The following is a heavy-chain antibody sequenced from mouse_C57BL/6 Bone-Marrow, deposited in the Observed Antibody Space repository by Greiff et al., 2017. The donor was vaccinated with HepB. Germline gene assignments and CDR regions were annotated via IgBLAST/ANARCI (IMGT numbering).Heavy chain of an antibody. CDR2: FYPGSGSI. CDR3: ARHEGEAYDGYLAY. Sequence: VKLMESGAELVKPGASVKLSCKASGYTFTEYTIHWVKQRSGQGLEWIGWFYPGSGSIKYNEKFKDKATLTANKSSSTVYMELSRLTSEDSAVYFCARHEGEAYDGYLAYWGQGTLVTVSA. D-gene: IGHD2-3*01. CDR1: GYTFTEYT. V-gene: IGHV1-62-2*01. J-gene: IGHJ3*01.